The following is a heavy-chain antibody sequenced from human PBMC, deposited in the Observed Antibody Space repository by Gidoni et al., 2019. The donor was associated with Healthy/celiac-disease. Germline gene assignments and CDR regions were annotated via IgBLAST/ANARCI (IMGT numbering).Heavy chain of an antibody. Sequence: QVQLVQSGSELKKPGASVKVSCKASGYSVGGFTMNWVRQAPGQGLEWMGWINTNTGHPTYAQAFTGLIVLSLDTSVSTAYLAISSLKAGDTAVYYCGRLVGSGWYPGQVDYWGQGTQVTVSS. CDR1: GYSVGGFT. J-gene: IGHJ4*02. CDR2: INTNTGHP. V-gene: IGHV7-4-1*02. CDR3: GRLVGSGWYPGQVDY. D-gene: IGHD6-13*01.